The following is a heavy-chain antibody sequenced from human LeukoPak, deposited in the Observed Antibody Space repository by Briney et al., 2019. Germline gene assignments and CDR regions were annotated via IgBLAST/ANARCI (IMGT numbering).Heavy chain of an antibody. CDR1: GGSISSGGYY. J-gene: IGHJ4*02. CDR3: ARDFFDSRGYTYIDS. CDR2: IYHSGST. Sequence: SQTLSLTCTVSGGSISSGGYYWSWIRQPPGKGLEWIGYIYHSGSTYYNPSLKSRVTISVDRSKNQFSLKLSSVTAADTAVYYCARDFFDSRGYTYIDSWGQGTLVSVSS. V-gene: IGHV4-30-2*01. D-gene: IGHD3-22*01.